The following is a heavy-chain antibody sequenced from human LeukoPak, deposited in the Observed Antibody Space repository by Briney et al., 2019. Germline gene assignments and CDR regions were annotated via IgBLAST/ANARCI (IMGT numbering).Heavy chain of an antibody. V-gene: IGHV3-30*04. CDR3: ARDMLLGRPDYMDV. CDR1: GFSFSTYD. Sequence: GGSLRLSCLASGFSFSTYDIHWVRQAPGKGLEWIAVISTDGITKFYTDSVKGRFTISRDNSKNTLYLQMNSLRAEDTAVYYCARDMLLGRPDYMDVWGKGTTATV. D-gene: IGHD3-16*01. J-gene: IGHJ6*03. CDR2: ISTDGITK.